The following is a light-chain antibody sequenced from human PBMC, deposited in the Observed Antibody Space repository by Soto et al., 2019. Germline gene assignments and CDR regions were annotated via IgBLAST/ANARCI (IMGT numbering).Light chain of an antibody. J-gene: IGLJ1*01. V-gene: IGLV2-23*01. CDR3: CSFARSSTSCI. Sequence: QSALTQPASVSGSPGQSITISCTGTSSDVGSSNLVSWYQQHPGKTPKLIIYEGSRRPSGVSGRFSGSMSGNAASLTISGLQAEDEADYSCCSFARSSTSCIFGTGTKLTVL. CDR1: SSDVGSSNL. CDR2: EGS.